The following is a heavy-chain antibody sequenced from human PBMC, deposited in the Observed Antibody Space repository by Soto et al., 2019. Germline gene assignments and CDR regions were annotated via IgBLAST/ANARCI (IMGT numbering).Heavy chain of an antibody. Sequence: QVQLQESGPGLVKPSQTLSLTCTVSGGSISSGGYYWSWIRQHPGKGLEWIGYIYYSGSTYYNPSLKRRVTISVDTSKNKFSLKLSSVTAADTAVYYCARDSAIYCSGGSCYGWFDPWGQGTLVTVSS. CDR2: IYYSGST. V-gene: IGHV4-31*03. D-gene: IGHD2-15*01. CDR1: GGSISSGGYY. CDR3: ARDSAIYCSGGSCYGWFDP. J-gene: IGHJ5*02.